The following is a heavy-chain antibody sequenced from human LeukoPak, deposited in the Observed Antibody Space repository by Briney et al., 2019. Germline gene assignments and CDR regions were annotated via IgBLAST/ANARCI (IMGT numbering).Heavy chain of an antibody. D-gene: IGHD3-10*01. J-gene: IGHJ5*01. CDR3: AKEGAYPIITYDS. CDR2: IKRDGNEK. CDR1: GFTFSRYW. Sequence: AGGSLRLSCAASGFTFSRYWMNWVRQAPGKGLEWVANIKRDGNEKNYVDSVKGRFSISRYNANNSLYLQMDSLRAEDTAVYYCAKEGAYPIITYDSWGQGALVTVSS. V-gene: IGHV3-7*01.